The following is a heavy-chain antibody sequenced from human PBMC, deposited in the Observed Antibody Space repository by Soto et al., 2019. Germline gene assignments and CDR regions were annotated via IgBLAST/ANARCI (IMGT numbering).Heavy chain of an antibody. CDR2: IYYSGST. V-gene: IGHV4-39*01. CDR1: GGSISSSSYY. J-gene: IGHJ4*02. CDR3: ARQVAQWEPDSYFDY. Sequence: SETLSLTCTVSGGSISSSSYYWGWIRQPPGKGLKWIGSIYYSGSTYYNPSLKSRVTISVDTSKNQFSLKLSSVTAADTAVYYCARQVAQWEPDSYFDYWGQGTLVTVSS. D-gene: IGHD1-26*01.